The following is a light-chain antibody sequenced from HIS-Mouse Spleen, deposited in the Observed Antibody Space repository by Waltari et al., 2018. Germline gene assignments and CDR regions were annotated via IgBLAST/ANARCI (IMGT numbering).Light chain of an antibody. J-gene: IGKJ2*01. CDR3: QQYNNWLYT. V-gene: IGKV3-15*01. CDR2: GAS. Sequence: EIVMTQSPATLSVSPGERATLSCRASQSVSSNLAWYQQKPGQAPRLPIYGASTRATGIPARFSGSWSGTEFTLTISSMQSEDFAVYYCQQYNNWLYTFGQGTKLEIK. CDR1: QSVSSN.